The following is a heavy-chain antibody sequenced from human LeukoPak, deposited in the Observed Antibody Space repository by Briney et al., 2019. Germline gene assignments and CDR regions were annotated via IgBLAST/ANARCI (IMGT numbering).Heavy chain of an antibody. CDR3: AKGGGATYYDLDHRL. V-gene: IGHV3-23*01. D-gene: IGHD3-22*01. J-gene: IGHJ4*02. Sequence: PGGSLRPSCAASGFTFSSYAMSWVRQAPGKGLEWVSAISGSGGSTYYADSVKGRFTISRDNSKNTLYLQMNSLRAEDTAVYYCAKGGGATYYDLDHRLWGQGTLVTVSS. CDR2: ISGSGGST. CDR1: GFTFSSYA.